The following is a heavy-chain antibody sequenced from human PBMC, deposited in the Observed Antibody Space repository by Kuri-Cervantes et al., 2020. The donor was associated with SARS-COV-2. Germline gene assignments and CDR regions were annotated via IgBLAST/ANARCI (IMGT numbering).Heavy chain of an antibody. CDR2: IYTSGST. Sequence: SETLSLTCTVSGGSISSYYWSWIRQPAGKGLEWIGRIYTSGSTNYNPSLKSRVTMSVDTSKNQFSLKLSSVTAADTAVHYCARDLPSDYTYYYYYMDVWGKGTTVTVSS. CDR3: ARDLPSDYTYYYYYMDV. J-gene: IGHJ6*03. V-gene: IGHV4-4*07. D-gene: IGHD4/OR15-4a*01. CDR1: GGSISSYY.